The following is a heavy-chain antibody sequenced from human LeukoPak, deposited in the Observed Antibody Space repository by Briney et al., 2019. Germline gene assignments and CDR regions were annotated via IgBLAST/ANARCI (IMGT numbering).Heavy chain of an antibody. Sequence: GVPERLSCAACRFKFSDLYIDWLPQAPGKGRVGVSRSRNKASSYTTEYAASVEGRFTISRDVSESSLYLQMNSLRTADTAVYYCGRIAINANNGMDVWGQGTTVTVSS. CDR2: SRNKASSYTT. CDR1: RFKFSDLY. V-gene: IGHV3-72*01. CDR3: GRIAINANNGMDV. D-gene: IGHD1/OR15-1a*01. J-gene: IGHJ6*02.